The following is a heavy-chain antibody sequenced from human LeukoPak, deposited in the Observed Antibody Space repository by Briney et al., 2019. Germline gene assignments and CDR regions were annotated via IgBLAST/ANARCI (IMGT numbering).Heavy chain of an antibody. Sequence: ASVKVSCKASGYSLTGYYLHWVRQAPGQGLEWMGWINPNSGGTNYAQKFQGRVTMTRDTSISTAYMELSRLRSDDTAVYYCARPDCSSTSCCFDFWGQGTLVTVSS. CDR2: INPNSGGT. CDR3: ARPDCSSTSCCFDF. D-gene: IGHD2-2*01. CDR1: GYSLTGYY. V-gene: IGHV1-2*02. J-gene: IGHJ4*02.